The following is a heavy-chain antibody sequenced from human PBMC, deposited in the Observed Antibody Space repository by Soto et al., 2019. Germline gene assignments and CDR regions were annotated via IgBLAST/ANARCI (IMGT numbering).Heavy chain of an antibody. CDR1: GFICSSYD. CDR2: ILVGGST. CDR3: AKATATSGGAFEI. V-gene: IGHV3-23*01. Sequence: PVGSLRLSCAVSGFICSSYDMSWVRQAPGKGLEWVSTILVGGSTHYEDSVKGRFTISRDTSKNTVYLQMNSLTAGDTAFYYCAKATATSGGAFEIYGQGTMVT. J-gene: IGHJ3*02. D-gene: IGHD1-1*01.